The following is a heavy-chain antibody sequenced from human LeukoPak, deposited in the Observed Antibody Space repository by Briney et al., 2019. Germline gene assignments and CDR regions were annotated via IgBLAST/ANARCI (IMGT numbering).Heavy chain of an antibody. CDR1: GFTDSSNY. D-gene: IGHD2-15*01. CDR2: IYSGGNT. Sequence: GGSLRLSCAASGFTDSSNYMSWVRQAPGKGLEWVSVIYSGGNTYYADSVKGRFTISRDNSKNMLYLQKNSLRAEDTAVYYCARSYCSGGSCFPTYFQHWGQGTLVTVSS. J-gene: IGHJ1*01. CDR3: ARSYCSGGSCFPTYFQH. V-gene: IGHV3-53*01.